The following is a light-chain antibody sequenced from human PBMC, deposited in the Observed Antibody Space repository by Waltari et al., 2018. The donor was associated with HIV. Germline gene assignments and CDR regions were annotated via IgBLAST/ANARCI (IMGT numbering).Light chain of an antibody. V-gene: IGLV1-47*01. J-gene: IGLJ3*02. CDR1: SSNIGRNY. CDR3: AAWDASLSVWV. CDR2: RVN. Sequence: QSVLTQPPSASGTPGQRVTISCSGSSSNIGRNYVSWYRQLPGTDPKLLIYRVNQRPSGVPDRFSGSKSGTSASLAISGLRSENEADYYCAAWDASLSVWVFGGGTKLTVL.